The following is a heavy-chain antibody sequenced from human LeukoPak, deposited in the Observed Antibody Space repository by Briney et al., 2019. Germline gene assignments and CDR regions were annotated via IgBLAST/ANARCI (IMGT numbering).Heavy chain of an antibody. CDR3: ARPPGVLNYYYYYMDV. D-gene: IGHD3-10*01. Sequence: GGSLRLSCAASGFTFSDYYMNWIRQAPGKGLEWIASMRSSGSTIKYADSVKGRFTISRDNSKNTLYLQMNSLRAEDTAVYYCARPPGVLNYYYYYMDVWGKGTTVTVSS. CDR1: GFTFSDYY. CDR2: MRSSGSTI. J-gene: IGHJ6*03. V-gene: IGHV3-11*04.